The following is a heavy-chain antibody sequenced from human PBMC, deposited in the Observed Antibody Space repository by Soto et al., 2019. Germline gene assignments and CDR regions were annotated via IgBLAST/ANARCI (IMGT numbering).Heavy chain of an antibody. Sequence: PGGSLRLSCAASGFTISSYAMSWARQAPGQGLEWVSAISGSGGSTYYADSVKGRFTISRDNSKNTLYLQMNSLRAEDTAVYYCAKEPPLAYCGGDCYSLWGQGTLVTVSS. CDR3: AKEPPLAYCGGDCYSL. CDR1: GFTISSYA. CDR2: ISGSGGST. D-gene: IGHD2-21*02. J-gene: IGHJ4*02. V-gene: IGHV3-23*01.